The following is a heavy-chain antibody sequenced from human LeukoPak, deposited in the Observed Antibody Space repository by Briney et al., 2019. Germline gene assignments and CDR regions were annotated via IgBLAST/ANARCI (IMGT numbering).Heavy chain of an antibody. CDR2: INHSGST. V-gene: IGHV4-34*01. Sequence: PSETLSLTCAVYGRSFSGYYWSWIRQPPGKGLEWIGEINHSGSTNYNPSLKSRVTISVDTSKNQFSLKLSSVTAADTAVYYCARASTDDYYDSSGYYLGAFDIWGQGTMVTVSS. CDR1: GRSFSGYY. D-gene: IGHD3-22*01. CDR3: ARASTDDYYDSSGYYLGAFDI. J-gene: IGHJ3*02.